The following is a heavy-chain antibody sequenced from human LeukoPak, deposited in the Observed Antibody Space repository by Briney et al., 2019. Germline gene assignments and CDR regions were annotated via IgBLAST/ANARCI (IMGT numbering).Heavy chain of an antibody. D-gene: IGHD3-3*01. V-gene: IGHV3-66*02. J-gene: IGHJ6*03. CDR2: IYSGGST. CDR3: ARGSRITIFGVVHYYMDV. CDR1: GFTVSSNY. Sequence: GGSLRLSCAASGFTVSSNYMSWVRQAPGNGLEWVSVIYSGGSTYYADSVKGRFTISRDNSKNTLYLQMNSLRAEDTAVYYCARGSRITIFGVVHYYMDVWGKGTTVTVSS.